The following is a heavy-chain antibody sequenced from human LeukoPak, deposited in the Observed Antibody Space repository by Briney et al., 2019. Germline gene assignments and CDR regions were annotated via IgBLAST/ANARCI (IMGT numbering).Heavy chain of an antibody. Sequence: ASVKVSCKASGYIFTNYDITWVRQAPGQGLEWMGWISTYNGNTDYGEKFQDRVTMTTDTSTSTAYMDLRSLRSDDTAVYYCARDINGGNYHEARFDYWGQGALVTVSS. CDR3: ARDINGGNYHEARFDY. J-gene: IGHJ4*02. CDR2: ISTYNGNT. V-gene: IGHV1-18*01. CDR1: GYIFTNYD. D-gene: IGHD4/OR15-4a*01.